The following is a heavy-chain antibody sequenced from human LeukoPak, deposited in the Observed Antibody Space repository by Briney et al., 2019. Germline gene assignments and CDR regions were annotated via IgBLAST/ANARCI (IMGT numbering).Heavy chain of an antibody. D-gene: IGHD3-16*01. J-gene: IGHJ4*02. V-gene: IGHV1-8*02. Sequence: ASVKVSCKASGYTFTSYGISWVRQAPGQGLEWMGWMNPNSGDTGYVEKFQGRVTMTRDTSITTAYMELSSLRSEDTAVYYCTRSGFGGGVHFDYWGQGTPVTVSS. CDR3: TRSGFGGGVHFDY. CDR2: MNPNSGDT. CDR1: GYTFTSYG.